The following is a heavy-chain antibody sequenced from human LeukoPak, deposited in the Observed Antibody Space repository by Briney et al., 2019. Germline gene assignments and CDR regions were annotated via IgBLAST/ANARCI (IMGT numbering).Heavy chain of an antibody. D-gene: IGHD1-26*01. J-gene: IGHJ4*02. CDR3: ARAQAYSGRIFDY. CDR1: GDSVSSNSAA. CDR2: TYYRSKWY. Sequence: SQTLSLTCAISGDSVSSNSAAWNWIRQSPSRGLEWLGRTYYRSKWYKYAVSVKSRITINPDTSKNQFSLQLNSVTPEDTALYYCARAQAYSGRIFDYWGQGTLVTVSS. V-gene: IGHV6-1*01.